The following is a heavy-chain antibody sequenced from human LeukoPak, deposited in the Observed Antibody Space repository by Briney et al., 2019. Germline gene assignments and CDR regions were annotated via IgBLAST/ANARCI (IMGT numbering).Heavy chain of an antibody. CDR1: GYSFTSYW. V-gene: IGHV5-51*01. J-gene: IGHJ4*02. Sequence: GESLMISCKGSGYSFTSYWIGWVRQMPGKGLEWMGIIYPGDSDTRYSPSFQGQVTISADKSISTAYLQWSSLKASDTAMYYCAAAWYYDFWSGFPKAGFDYWGQGTLVTVSS. CDR2: IYPGDSDT. D-gene: IGHD3-3*01. CDR3: AAAWYYDFWSGFPKAGFDY.